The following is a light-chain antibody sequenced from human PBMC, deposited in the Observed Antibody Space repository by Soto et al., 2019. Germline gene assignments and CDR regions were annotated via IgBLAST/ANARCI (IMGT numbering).Light chain of an antibody. J-gene: IGLJ2*01. CDR3: CSYASSTNLV. CDR2: EVY. Sequence: QSALTQPASVSGSLGQSITISCIGTSNDVGGYNYVSWYQQHPGKAPKLMISEVYYRPSGVSDRFSGSRSGSTASLTISGLQAEDEADYYCCSYASSTNLVFGGGTKVTVL. V-gene: IGLV2-14*01. CDR1: SNDVGGYNY.